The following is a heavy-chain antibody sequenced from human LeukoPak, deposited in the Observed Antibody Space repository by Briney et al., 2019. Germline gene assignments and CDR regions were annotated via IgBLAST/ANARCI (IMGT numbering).Heavy chain of an antibody. CDR2: IYSGGST. CDR3: ARGEGPTDYLDY. J-gene: IGHJ4*02. Sequence: GCLRLSSTAPGHTPSSNYVSCVRKARGYGLERVSVIYSGGSTYYADSVKGRFTISRDNSKNTLYLQMNSLRAEDTAVYYCARGEGPTDYLDYWGQGTLVTVSS. D-gene: IGHD1-26*01. CDR1: GHTPSSNY. V-gene: IGHV3-53*01.